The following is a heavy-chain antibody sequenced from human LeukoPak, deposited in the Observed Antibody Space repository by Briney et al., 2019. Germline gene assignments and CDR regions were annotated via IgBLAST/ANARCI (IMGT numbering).Heavy chain of an antibody. J-gene: IGHJ5*02. Sequence: SETLSLTCAVYGGSFSGYYWSWIRQPPGKGLHWLGEINHSGSTNYNPSLKSRVTISVDTSKNQFSLKLSSVTAADTAVYYCARDLPYNYDILTGYFRWFDPWGQGTLVTVSS. CDR2: INHSGST. CDR1: GGSFSGYY. CDR3: ARDLPYNYDILTGYFRWFDP. D-gene: IGHD3-9*01. V-gene: IGHV4-34*01.